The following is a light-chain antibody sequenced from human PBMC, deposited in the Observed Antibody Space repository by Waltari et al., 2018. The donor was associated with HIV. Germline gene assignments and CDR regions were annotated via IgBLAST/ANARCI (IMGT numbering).Light chain of an antibody. CDR2: GVN. V-gene: IGLV2-8*01. Sequence: HSALTQPPSASESLGQSFTIPCTGPSSDFCDYDYVSWYQQHPGKAPKLLIFGVNKRPSGVPDRFSGSKSGTTASLTVSGLQAEDEADYYCSSYGDNNKYLFGTGTKVTVL. CDR3: SSYGDNNKYL. J-gene: IGLJ1*01. CDR1: SSDFCDYDY.